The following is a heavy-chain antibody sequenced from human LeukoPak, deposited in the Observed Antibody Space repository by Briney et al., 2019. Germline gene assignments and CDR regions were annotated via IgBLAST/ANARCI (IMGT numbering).Heavy chain of an antibody. V-gene: IGHV4-39*07. Sequence: SETLSLTCTVSGGSISSSSYYWGWIRQPPGKGLEWIGTIYYSGSTYYNPSLKSRVTISVDTSKNQFSLKLSSVTAADTAVYYCARSYPSTMVRGVIGWYFDLWGRGTLVTVSS. CDR1: GGSISSSSYY. D-gene: IGHD3-10*01. J-gene: IGHJ2*01. CDR3: ARSYPSTMVRGVIGWYFDL. CDR2: IYYSGST.